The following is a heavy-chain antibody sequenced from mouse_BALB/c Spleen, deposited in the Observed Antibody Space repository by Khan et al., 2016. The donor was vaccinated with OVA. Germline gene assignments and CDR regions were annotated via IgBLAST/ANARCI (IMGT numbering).Heavy chain of an antibody. CDR3: ARSLGIYAMDY. J-gene: IGHJ4*01. Sequence: EVELVESGGGLVQPGGSRKLSCAASGFTFSSFGMFWFRQAPEKGLEWVAYIRSGSSTFYSADTVKGRFTISRDNPKNTLFLQMTSLRSEDTAMYYCARSLGIYAMDYWGQGTSVTVSS. D-gene: IGHD4-1*01. CDR1: GFTFSSFG. V-gene: IGHV5-17*02. CDR2: IRSGSSTF.